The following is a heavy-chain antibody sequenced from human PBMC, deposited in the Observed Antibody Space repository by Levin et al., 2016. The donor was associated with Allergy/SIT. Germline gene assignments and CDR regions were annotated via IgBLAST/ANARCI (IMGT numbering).Heavy chain of an antibody. CDR2: ISSDGSKR. Sequence: WIRQPPGKGLEWVAGISSDGSKRYLAESLKGRFAISRDNSKNAVYLQVNSLRLEDTAVYYCAKQYFEYDYGAGSATFDHWGQGTLVTVSS. CDR3: AKQYFEYDYGAGSATFDH. D-gene: IGHD3-10*01. J-gene: IGHJ4*02. V-gene: IGHV3-30*18.